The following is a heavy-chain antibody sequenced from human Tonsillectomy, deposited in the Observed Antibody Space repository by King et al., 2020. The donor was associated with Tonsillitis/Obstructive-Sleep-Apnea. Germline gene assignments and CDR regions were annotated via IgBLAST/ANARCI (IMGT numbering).Heavy chain of an antibody. D-gene: IGHD3-10*01. V-gene: IGHV3-74*01. CDR3: ARDEVFGSGSCGT. J-gene: IGHJ5*02. Sequence: VQLVESGGDLVQPGGSLRLSCTASGFTFSNHWMHWVRQVPGKGLEWVSRIRPDGSGSNYADSVKGRFTSSRDNAKNTLYLQMNSLRDEDTAVYYCARDEVFGSGSCGTWGQGTLVTVSS. CDR1: GFTFSNHW. CDR2: IRPDGSGS.